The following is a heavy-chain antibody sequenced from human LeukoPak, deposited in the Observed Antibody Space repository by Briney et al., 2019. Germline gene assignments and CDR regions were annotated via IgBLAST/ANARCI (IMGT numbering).Heavy chain of an antibody. Sequence: SETLSLTCTVSGGSISSSSYYWGWIRQPPGKGLEWIGSIYYSGSTYYNPSLKSRVTISVDTSKNQFSLKLSSVTAADTAVYYCARLRRGGGYHDSSGYYNWFDPWGQGTLVTVSS. CDR3: ARLRRGGGYHDSSGYYNWFDP. CDR1: GGSISSSSYY. CDR2: IYYSGST. V-gene: IGHV4-39*01. J-gene: IGHJ5*02. D-gene: IGHD3-22*01.